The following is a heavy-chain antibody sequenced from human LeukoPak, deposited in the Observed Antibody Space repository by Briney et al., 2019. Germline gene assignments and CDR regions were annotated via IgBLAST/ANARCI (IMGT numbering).Heavy chain of an antibody. Sequence: GGSLRHSCAASGFTFSSYWMSWVRQAPGKELEWVANIKQDGSEKYYVDSVKGRFTISRDNAKNSLYLQMNSLRAEDTAVYFCARDVARTPAAFDIWGQGTMVTVSS. D-gene: IGHD1-1*01. CDR3: ARDVARTPAAFDI. J-gene: IGHJ3*02. CDR2: IKQDGSEK. V-gene: IGHV3-7*01. CDR1: GFTFSSYW.